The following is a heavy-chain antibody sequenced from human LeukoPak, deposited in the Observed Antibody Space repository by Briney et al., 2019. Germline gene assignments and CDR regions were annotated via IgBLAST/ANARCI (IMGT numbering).Heavy chain of an antibody. CDR1: GYTFTTYN. CDR3: ARGRRGNYYYYMDV. Sequence: ASVNVSCKASGYTFTTYNINWVRQAPGQGLEWMGWISGYNGNTNYAQKLQGRVTMTTDTSTSTAYMELSSLRSEDTAVYYCARGRRGNYYYYMDVWGKGTTVTISS. J-gene: IGHJ6*03. D-gene: IGHD3-10*01. CDR2: ISGYNGNT. V-gene: IGHV1-18*01.